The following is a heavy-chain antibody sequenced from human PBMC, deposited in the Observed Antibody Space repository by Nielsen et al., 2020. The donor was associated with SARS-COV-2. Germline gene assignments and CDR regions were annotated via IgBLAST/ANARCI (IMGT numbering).Heavy chain of an antibody. J-gene: IGHJ4*02. V-gene: IGHV3-23*01. CDR1: GFTFNIYA. CDR3: ARVENWNYAVY. CDR2: VSSSGGSK. Sequence: GESLKISCAASGFTFNIYAMGWVRRAPGRGLQWVTGVSSSGGSKYYTDSVKGRFSISRDNSKNTLFLLMHSLRVEDTAVYYCARVENWNYAVYWGQGTLVTVSS. D-gene: IGHD1-7*01.